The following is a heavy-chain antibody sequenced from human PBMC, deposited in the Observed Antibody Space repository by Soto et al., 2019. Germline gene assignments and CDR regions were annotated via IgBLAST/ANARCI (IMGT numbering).Heavy chain of an antibody. CDR1: GFNFNSYT. V-gene: IGHV3-23*01. CDR3: AKDHGVDV. CDR2: ISGSGGST. J-gene: IGHJ6*02. Sequence: PGGSLRLSCAASGFNFNSYTINWVRQAPGKGLEWVSSISGSGGSTYYADSVKGRFTISRDNSKNTVFLQMNSLRAEDTAVYYCAKDHGVDVWGQGATVTVSS.